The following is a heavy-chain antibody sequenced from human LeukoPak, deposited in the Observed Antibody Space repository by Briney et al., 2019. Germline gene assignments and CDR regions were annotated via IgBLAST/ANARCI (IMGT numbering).Heavy chain of an antibody. CDR1: GYTFNRYY. V-gene: IGHV1-2*02. CDR3: AREDNWNYDY. CDR2: LNPNSGVT. Sequence: GASVKVSCKASGYTFNRYYMHWVRQAPGHGLEWMGWLNPNSGVTEYAQKFQGRVTMTRDTSISTAYMELSSLRSDDTAVYYCAREDNWNYDYWGQGTLVTVSS. J-gene: IGHJ4*02. D-gene: IGHD1-7*01.